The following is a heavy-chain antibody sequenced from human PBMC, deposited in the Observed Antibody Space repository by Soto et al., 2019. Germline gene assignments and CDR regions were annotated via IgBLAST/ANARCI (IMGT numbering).Heavy chain of an antibody. J-gene: IGHJ3*02. D-gene: IGHD2-2*01. CDR1: GYTFTSYY. Sequence: ASVKVSCKASGYTFTSYYMHWVRQAPGQGLEWMGIINPSGGSTSYAQKFQGRVTMTRDTSTSTVYMELSSLRSEDTAVYYCAREKADIVVVPAAGDAFDIWGQRTMVTVSS. CDR2: INPSGGST. V-gene: IGHV1-46*03. CDR3: AREKADIVVVPAAGDAFDI.